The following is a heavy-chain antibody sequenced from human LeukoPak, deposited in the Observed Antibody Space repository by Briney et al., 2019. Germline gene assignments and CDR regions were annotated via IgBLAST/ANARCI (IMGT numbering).Heavy chain of an antibody. Sequence: PSETLSLTCTVSGGPMSSSSYYWGWIRQPPGKGLEWNGSIYYSGSTYYSPSLKGRVTISADTSKNQFSLKLISVTAAETSVYYCARGVRDYVFDAFEIWGPGTMVTVSS. CDR1: GGPMSSSSYY. CDR2: IYYSGST. V-gene: IGHV4-39*01. CDR3: ARGVRDYVFDAFEI. J-gene: IGHJ3*02. D-gene: IGHD3-16*01.